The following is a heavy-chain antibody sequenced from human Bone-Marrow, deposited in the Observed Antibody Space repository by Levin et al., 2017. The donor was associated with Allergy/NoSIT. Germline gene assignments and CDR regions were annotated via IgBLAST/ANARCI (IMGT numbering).Heavy chain of an antibody. CDR2: IKQDGSET. CDR1: GFTFTSFW. Sequence: GESLRLSCAASGFTFTSFWMTWVRQTPGKGLEWVANIKQDGSETYYVDSVKGRFTISRDNAKNSVYLQMNSLRVDDTAVYYCAREEGWGYHYGMDVWGQGTTVTVSS. CDR3: AREEGWGYHYGMDV. J-gene: IGHJ6*02. D-gene: IGHD3-16*02. V-gene: IGHV3-7*01.